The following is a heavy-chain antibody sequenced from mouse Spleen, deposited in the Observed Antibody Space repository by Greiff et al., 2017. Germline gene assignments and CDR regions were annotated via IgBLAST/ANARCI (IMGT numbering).Heavy chain of an antibody. D-gene: IGHD2-4*01. CDR3: ARGGYDYDWYFDV. V-gene: IGHV1-7*01. CDR1: GYTFTSYW. CDR2: INPSSGYT. J-gene: IGHJ1*03. Sequence: QVQLQQSGAELAKPGASVKLSCKASGYTFTSYWMHWVKQRPGQGLEWIGYINPSSGYTKYNQKFKDKATLTADTSSSTAYMELNSLTSEDSAVYYCARGGYDYDWYFDVWGTGTTVTVSS.